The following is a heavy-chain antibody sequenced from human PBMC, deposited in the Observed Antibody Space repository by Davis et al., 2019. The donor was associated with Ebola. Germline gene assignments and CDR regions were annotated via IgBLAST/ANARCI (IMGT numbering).Heavy chain of an antibody. Sequence: GESLKISCVASGFTFSFYNMNWVRQAPGKGLEWVAVISYDGSNKYYADSVKGRFTISRDNSKNTLYLQMNSLRAEDTAVYYCARGARGWDYDYVWGSYRSYYGMDVWGQGTTVTVSS. CDR3: ARGARGWDYDYVWGSYRSYYGMDV. V-gene: IGHV3-30*03. J-gene: IGHJ6*02. D-gene: IGHD3-16*02. CDR1: GFTFSFYN. CDR2: ISYDGSNK.